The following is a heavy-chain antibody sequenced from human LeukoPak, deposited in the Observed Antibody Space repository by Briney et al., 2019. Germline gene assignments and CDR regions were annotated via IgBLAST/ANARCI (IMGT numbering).Heavy chain of an antibody. D-gene: IGHD2-8*01. Sequence: ASVKVSCKASGYTFIGYYLHWVRQAPGQGLEWMGWMNPKSGGTKYAQKLQDRVTRTRDTSTSTAYLDDTAVYYCARLMGNWFDSWGQGTLVTVSS. CDR3: FDS. CDR1: GYTFIGYY. V-gene: IGHV1-2*02. CDR2: MNPKSGGT. J-gene: IGHJ5*01.